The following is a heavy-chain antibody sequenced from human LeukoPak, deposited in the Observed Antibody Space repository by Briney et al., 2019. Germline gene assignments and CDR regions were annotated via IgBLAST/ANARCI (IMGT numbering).Heavy chain of an antibody. CDR2: IYNSGST. CDR1: GGSISSAGYY. J-gene: IGHJ4*02. D-gene: IGHD3-22*01. CDR3: ARSRYDTSGYWDY. V-gene: IGHV4-31*03. Sequence: SETLSLTCTVSGGSISSAGYYWTWIRQHPGKGLEWIGCIYNSGSTSYNPSLKSRVTMSVDTSKNQFSLKLSSVTAADTAVYYCARSRYDTSGYWDYWGQGTLVTVSS.